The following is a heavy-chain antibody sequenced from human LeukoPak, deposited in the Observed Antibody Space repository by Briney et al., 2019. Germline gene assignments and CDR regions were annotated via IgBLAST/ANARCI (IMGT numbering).Heavy chain of an antibody. D-gene: IGHD3-16*01. CDR2: ISGSGGST. V-gene: IGHV3-23*01. CDR1: GFTFSSYA. CDR3: AKGPGRARVGEAVNY. Sequence: GGSLSLSCAASGFTFSSYAMSWVRQAPGKGLEWVSAISGSGGSTYYADSVKGRFTTSRDNSKNTLYLQMNSLRAEDTAVYYCAKGPGRARVGEAVNYWGQGTLVTVSS. J-gene: IGHJ4*02.